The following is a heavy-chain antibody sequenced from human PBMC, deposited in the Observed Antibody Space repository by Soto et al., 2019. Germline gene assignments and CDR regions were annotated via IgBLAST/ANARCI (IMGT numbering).Heavy chain of an antibody. J-gene: IGHJ6*02. V-gene: IGHV1-8*01. CDR3: ARGVATIYYYYYGRDV. D-gene: IGHD5-12*01. CDR1: GYTFTSYD. CDR2: MNPNSGNT. Sequence: ASVKVSCKASGYTFTSYDINWVRQATGQGLEWMGWMNPNSGNTGYAQKFQGRVTMTRNTSISTAYMELSSLRSEDTAVYYCARGVATIYYYYYGRDVWGQGTTVTVSS.